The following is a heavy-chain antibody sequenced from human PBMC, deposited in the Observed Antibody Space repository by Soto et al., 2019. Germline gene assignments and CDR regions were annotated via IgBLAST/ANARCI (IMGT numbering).Heavy chain of an antibody. Sequence: SETLSLTCTVSGGSISSSSHYWGWIRQPPGKGLEWIGSIYYSGSTYYNPSLKSRVTISVDTSKNQFSLKLSSATAADTAVYYCARHTRQRYFDWLFPFDYWGQGTLVTVSS. CDR2: IYYSGST. D-gene: IGHD3-9*01. V-gene: IGHV4-39*01. J-gene: IGHJ4*02. CDR1: GGSISSSSHY. CDR3: ARHTRQRYFDWLFPFDY.